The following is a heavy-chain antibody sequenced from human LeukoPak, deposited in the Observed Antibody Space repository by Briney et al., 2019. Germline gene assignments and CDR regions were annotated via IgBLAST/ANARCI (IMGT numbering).Heavy chain of an antibody. V-gene: IGHV3-7*01. D-gene: IGHD1-26*01. CDR1: GFNLSSSW. Sequence: GGSLRLSCVASGFNLSSSWMSWVRQAPGKGLDYVATIKPDGSEQYYVGSAKGRFTISKDSAKNSLYLQMNSLRGEDTAMYYCAKQGAYCLDCWGQGTLVTVSS. CDR3: AKQGAYCLDC. J-gene: IGHJ4*02. CDR2: IKPDGSEQ.